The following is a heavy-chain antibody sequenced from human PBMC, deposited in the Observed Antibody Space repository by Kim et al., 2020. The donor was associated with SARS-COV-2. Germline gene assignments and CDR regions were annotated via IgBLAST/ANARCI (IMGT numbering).Heavy chain of an antibody. CDR3: ARGSPLAMGGYVSEFDY. Sequence: GGSLRLSCAASGFTFSSYSMNWVRQAPGKGLEWVSYISSSSSTIYYADSVKGRFTISRDNAKNSLYLQMNSLRDEDTAVYYCARGSPLAMGGYVSEFDYWGQGTLVTVSS. V-gene: IGHV3-48*02. CDR2: ISSSSSTI. CDR1: GFTFSSYS. J-gene: IGHJ4*02. D-gene: IGHD5-12*01.